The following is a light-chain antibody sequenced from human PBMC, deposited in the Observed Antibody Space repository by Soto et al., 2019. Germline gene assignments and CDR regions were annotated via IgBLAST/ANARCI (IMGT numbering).Light chain of an antibody. CDR2: DAS. CDR1: QDIKNY. J-gene: IGKJ2*02. CDR3: QQFDSVPCT. Sequence: IQMTQSPSSLSTSVGDRVTITCQASQDIKNYLIWYQHKAGRAPKLLIYDASTLETGLSSRFSGSGSGTHFTLTISSLQPEDIATYYCQQFDSVPCTFGQGTKLEMK. V-gene: IGKV1-33*01.